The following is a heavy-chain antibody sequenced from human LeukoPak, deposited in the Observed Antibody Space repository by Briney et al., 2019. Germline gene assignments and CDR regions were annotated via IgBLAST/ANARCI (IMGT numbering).Heavy chain of an antibody. CDR2: ISGSGGST. CDR1: GFTFSSYA. V-gene: IGHV3-23*01. CDR3: AKDLVVVPAAAHFDY. J-gene: IGHJ4*02. D-gene: IGHD2-2*01. Sequence: GGSLRLSCAASGFTFSSYAMSWVRQAPGKGLEWVSAISGSGGSTYYADSVKGRFTIYRDNSKNTLYLQMNSLRAEDTAVYYCAKDLVVVPAAAHFDYWGQGTLVTVSS.